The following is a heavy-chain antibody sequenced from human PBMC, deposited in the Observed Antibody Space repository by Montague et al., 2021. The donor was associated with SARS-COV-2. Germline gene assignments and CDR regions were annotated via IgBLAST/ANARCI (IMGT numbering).Heavy chain of an antibody. V-gene: IGHV4-39*01. CDR3: ARPLVRGVPKAFDI. D-gene: IGHD3-10*01. Sequence: SETLSLTCTVSGGSITRNYYWGWFRQPPGKGLGWVGNSYYSGTTFINPSRESRVTISVDASKNQFSLNSTSVTAADTAVYYCARPLVRGVPKAFDIWGQGALVIVSS. CDR1: GGSITRNYY. CDR2: SYYSGTT. J-gene: IGHJ3*02.